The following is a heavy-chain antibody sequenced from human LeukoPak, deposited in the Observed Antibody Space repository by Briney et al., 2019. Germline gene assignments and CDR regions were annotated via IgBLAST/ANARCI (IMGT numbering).Heavy chain of an antibody. CDR3: AKGHYYGSGSLDY. V-gene: IGHV3-23*01. Sequence: GGSLRLSCAASGFTFRSYWMSWVRQAPGKGLEWVSAIGGRDGSTYYADSVKGRFTISRDNSKNTLYVQMNSLRAEDTAVYYCAKGHYYGSGSLDYWGQGTLVTVSS. CDR1: GFTFRSYW. J-gene: IGHJ4*02. D-gene: IGHD3-10*01. CDR2: IGGRDGST.